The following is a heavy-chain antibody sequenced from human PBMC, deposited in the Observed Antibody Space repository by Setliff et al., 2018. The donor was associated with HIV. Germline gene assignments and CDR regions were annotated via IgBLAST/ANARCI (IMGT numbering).Heavy chain of an antibody. CDR2: IKQDGSDK. D-gene: IGHD1-26*01. V-gene: IGHV3-7*04. CDR1: GFTFSDHY. Sequence: GSLRLSCAASGFTFSDHYMDWVRQAPGKGLEWVANIKQDGSDKYYVDSVKGRFTISRDNAKNSLYLQMNSLRAEDTAVYYCARGIVAPGPRLDYWGQGTPVTVSS. J-gene: IGHJ4*02. CDR3: ARGIVAPGPRLDY.